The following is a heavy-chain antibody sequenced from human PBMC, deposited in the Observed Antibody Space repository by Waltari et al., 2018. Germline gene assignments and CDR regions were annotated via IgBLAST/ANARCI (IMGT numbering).Heavy chain of an antibody. V-gene: IGHV3-20*04. CDR1: GFTFDNTG. Sequence: EVYLVESGGTVVRPGGSLRLSCTTSGFTFDNTGMNWVRQAPGKGLEWVSGLTWNGGTTFYADSVKGRFTVSRDNAKNSLYLQMNSLTAEDTALYYCARDISYGGFDYWGQGTLVTVSS. CDR2: LTWNGGTT. CDR3: ARDISYGGFDY. D-gene: IGHD3-16*01. J-gene: IGHJ4*02.